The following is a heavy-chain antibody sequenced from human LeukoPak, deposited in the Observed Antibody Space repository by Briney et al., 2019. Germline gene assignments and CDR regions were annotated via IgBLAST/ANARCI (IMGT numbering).Heavy chain of an antibody. J-gene: IGHJ5*02. V-gene: IGHV1-69*05. Sequence: SVKVSCKASGGTFSSYAISWVRQAPGQGLEWMGGIIPIFGTANYAQKFQGRVTITTDESTSTAYMELSSLRSEDAAVYYCARTDYGDYSGWFDPWGQGTLVTVSS. CDR3: ARTDYGDYSGWFDP. CDR2: IIPIFGTA. CDR1: GGTFSSYA. D-gene: IGHD4-17*01.